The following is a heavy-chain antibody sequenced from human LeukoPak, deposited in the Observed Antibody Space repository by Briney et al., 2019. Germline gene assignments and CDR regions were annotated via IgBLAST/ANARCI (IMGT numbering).Heavy chain of an antibody. CDR3: ARSFWSGYYATNYFDY. CDR1: GFTFSSYA. Sequence: GGSLRLSCAASGFTFSSYAMHWVRQAPGKGLEWVAVISYDGSNKYYADSVKGRFTISRDNSKNTLYLQMNSLRAEDTAVYYCARSFWSGYYATNYFDYWGQGTLVTVSS. J-gene: IGHJ4*02. V-gene: IGHV3-30-3*01. D-gene: IGHD3-3*01. CDR2: ISYDGSNK.